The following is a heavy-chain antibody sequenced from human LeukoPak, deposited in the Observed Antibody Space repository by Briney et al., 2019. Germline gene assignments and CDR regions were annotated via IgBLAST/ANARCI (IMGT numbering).Heavy chain of an antibody. J-gene: IGHJ4*02. Sequence: ASVKVSCKAAGYTFTGYYTHWVRQAPGQGLEWMGWINPNSGGTNYAQKFQGRVTMTRDTSITTAYMELSRLRSDDTAVYYCARRYFVSGSYYTDYWGQGTLVTVSS. CDR3: ARRYFVSGSYYTDY. D-gene: IGHD3-10*01. V-gene: IGHV1-2*02. CDR1: GYTFTGYY. CDR2: INPNSGGT.